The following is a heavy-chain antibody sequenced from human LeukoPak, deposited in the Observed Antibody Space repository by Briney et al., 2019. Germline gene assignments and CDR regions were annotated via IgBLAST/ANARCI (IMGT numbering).Heavy chain of an antibody. CDR1: GFTLSSYE. CDR3: ARDSSSSWSFDY. CDR2: ISYDGSNK. J-gene: IGHJ4*02. Sequence: TGGSLRLSCTASGFTLSSYEMSWIRQAPGKGLEWVAVISYDGSNKYYADSVKGRFTISRDNSKNTLYLLMNSLRAEDTAVYYCARDSSSSWSFDYWGLGTLVTVSS. V-gene: IGHV3-30*04. D-gene: IGHD6-13*01.